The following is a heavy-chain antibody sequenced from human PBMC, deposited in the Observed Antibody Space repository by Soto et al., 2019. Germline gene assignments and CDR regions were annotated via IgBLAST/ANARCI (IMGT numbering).Heavy chain of an antibody. J-gene: IGHJ6*02. CDR3: ARDPTRGGVVPQAYGMDV. Sequence: QVQLVQSGAEVKKPASSVKVSCQASGGGFNNYAISWVRQAPGQGLEWMGGIIPMFGTPTYAEKFRGRVTITADVSTRTAFMELSNLSSEDSAIYYCARDPTRGGVVPQAYGMDVWGQGTTVIVSS. CDR1: GGGFNNYA. CDR2: IIPMFGTP. D-gene: IGHD3-3*01. V-gene: IGHV1-69*01.